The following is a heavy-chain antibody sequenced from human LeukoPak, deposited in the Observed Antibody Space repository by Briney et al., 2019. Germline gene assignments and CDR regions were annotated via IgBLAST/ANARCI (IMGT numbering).Heavy chain of an antibody. CDR2: ISSSGSTI. Sequence: GGSLRLSCAAPGFTFSDYYMSWIRQAPGKGLEWVSYISSSGSTIYYADSVKGRFTISRDNAKNSLYLQMNSLRAEDTAVYYCARDHTAMVLMGAFDIWGQGTMVTVSS. V-gene: IGHV3-11*01. J-gene: IGHJ3*02. CDR1: GFTFSDYY. D-gene: IGHD5-18*01. CDR3: ARDHTAMVLMGAFDI.